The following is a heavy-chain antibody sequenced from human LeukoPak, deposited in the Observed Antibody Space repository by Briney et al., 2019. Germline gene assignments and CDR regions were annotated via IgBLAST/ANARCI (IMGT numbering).Heavy chain of an antibody. CDR1: GFTFSSYA. CDR3: ATLGLY. D-gene: IGHD3-16*01. J-gene: IGHJ4*02. Sequence: QPGRSLRLSCAASGFTFSSYAMHWVRQAPGKGLEWVAVISYDGSNKYYADSVKGRFTISRDNSKNTLYLQMNSLRAEDTAVYYCATLGLYWGQGTLVTVSS. V-gene: IGHV3-30-3*01. CDR2: ISYDGSNK.